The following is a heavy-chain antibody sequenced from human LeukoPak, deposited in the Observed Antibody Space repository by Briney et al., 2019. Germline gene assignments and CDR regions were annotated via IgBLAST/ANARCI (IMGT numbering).Heavy chain of an antibody. CDR2: INPNSGGT. Sequence: ASVKVSCKASGYTITGYYMHWVRQAPGQGLEWMGWINPNSGGTNYAQKLQGRVTMTTDTSTSTAYMELRSLRSDDTAVYYCVRDLGSRPLIIFFDYWGQGTLVTVSS. D-gene: IGHD2/OR15-2a*01. CDR1: GYTITGYY. V-gene: IGHV1-2*02. J-gene: IGHJ4*02. CDR3: VRDLGSRPLIIFFDY.